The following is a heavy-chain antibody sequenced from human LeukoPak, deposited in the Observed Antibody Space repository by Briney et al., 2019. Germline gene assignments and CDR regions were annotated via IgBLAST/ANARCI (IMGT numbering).Heavy chain of an antibody. V-gene: IGHV3-48*04. CDR1: GFTFSSYS. CDR2: ISSSGSTI. J-gene: IGHJ5*02. Sequence: GSLRLSCAASGFTFSSYSMNWVRQAPGKGLEWVSSISSSGSTIYYADSVKGRVTISRDNAKNSLYLQMNSLRAEDTAVYYCARDAYWFDPWGQGTLVSVSS. CDR3: ARDAYWFDP.